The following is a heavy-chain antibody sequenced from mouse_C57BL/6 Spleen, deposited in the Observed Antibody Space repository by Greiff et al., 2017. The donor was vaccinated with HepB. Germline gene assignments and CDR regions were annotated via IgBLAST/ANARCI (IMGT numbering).Heavy chain of an antibody. V-gene: IGHV1-69*01. Sequence: QVHVKQPGAELVMPGASVKLSCKASGYTFTSYWMHWVKQRPGQGLEWIGEIDPSDSYTNYNQKFKGKSTLTVDKSSSTAYMQLSSLTSEDSAVYYCARRHYAMDYWGQGTSVTVSS. CDR2: IDPSDSYT. CDR3: ARRHYAMDY. J-gene: IGHJ4*01. CDR1: GYTFTSYW.